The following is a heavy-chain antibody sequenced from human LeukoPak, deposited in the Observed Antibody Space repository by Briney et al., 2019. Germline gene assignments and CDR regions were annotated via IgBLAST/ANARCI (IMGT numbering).Heavy chain of an antibody. CDR3: ANADTIAAAGGGNYFDY. J-gene: IGHJ4*02. CDR2: ISYDGSNK. Sequence: GGSLRLSCAASGFTFSSYSMNWVRQAPGKGLEWVAVISYDGSNKYYADSVKGRFTISRDNSKNTLYLQMNSLRAEDTAVYYCANADTIAAAGGGNYFDYWGQGTLVTVSS. D-gene: IGHD6-13*01. V-gene: IGHV3-30*18. CDR1: GFTFSSYS.